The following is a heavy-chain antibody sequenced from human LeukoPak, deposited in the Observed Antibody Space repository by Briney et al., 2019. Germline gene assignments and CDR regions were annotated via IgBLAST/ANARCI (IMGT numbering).Heavy chain of an antibody. D-gene: IGHD3-10*01. CDR1: GYTFTSYG. J-gene: IGHJ4*02. CDR2: ISAYNGNT. Sequence: ASVTVSCKASGYTFTSYGISWVRQAPGQGREGMGWISAYNGNTNYAQKLQGRVTMTTDTSTSTAYMELRSLRSDDTAVYYCATCITMVRGPPDYWGQGTLVTVSS. CDR3: ATCITMVRGPPDY. V-gene: IGHV1-18*01.